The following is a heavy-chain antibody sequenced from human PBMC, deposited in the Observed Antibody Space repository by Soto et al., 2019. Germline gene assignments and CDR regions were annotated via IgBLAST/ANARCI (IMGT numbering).Heavy chain of an antibody. Sequence: SVKVSCKASGFTFTSSAVQWVRQARGQRLEWIGWIVVGSGNTNYAQKFQERVTITRDMSTSTAYMELSSLRSEDTAVYYCVATGSGWYAYNWFDPWGQGTLVTVSS. CDR1: GFTFTSSA. D-gene: IGHD6-19*01. CDR3: VATGSGWYAYNWFDP. V-gene: IGHV1-58*01. J-gene: IGHJ5*02. CDR2: IVVGSGNT.